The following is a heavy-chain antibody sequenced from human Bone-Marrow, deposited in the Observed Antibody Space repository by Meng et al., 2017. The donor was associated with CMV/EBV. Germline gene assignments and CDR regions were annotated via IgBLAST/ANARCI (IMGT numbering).Heavy chain of an antibody. CDR1: GFTFSSYT. Sequence: LSLTCAASGFTFSSYTMIWVRQSPGKGLEWVSSISSSNSYTFYIDSVKGRFSISRDNTKNSVYLQMNSLRAEDTAIYYCVRVLEDVVVVVPNYYYGMDAWGQGTAVTVSS. D-gene: IGHD2-15*01. J-gene: IGHJ6*01. CDR2: ISSSNSYT. CDR3: VRVLEDVVVVVPNYYYGMDA. V-gene: IGHV3-21*01.